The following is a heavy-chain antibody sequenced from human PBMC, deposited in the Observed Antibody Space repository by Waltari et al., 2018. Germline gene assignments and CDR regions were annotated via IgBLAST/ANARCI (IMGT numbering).Heavy chain of an antibody. D-gene: IGHD5-18*01. CDR2: IYPGDSDT. V-gene: IGHV5-51*01. CDR1: GYSFTSHG. CDR3: ARGGDTAMGPHYYFDY. J-gene: IGHJ4*02. Sequence: EVQPVPSGAEVKKTGQARKIICKGFGYSFTSHGNGWVRQISGKGLEWMGIIYPGDSDTRYRPSFQGQVTISADKSISTAYLQWGSLKASDTAMYYCARGGDTAMGPHYYFDYWGQGTLVTVSS.